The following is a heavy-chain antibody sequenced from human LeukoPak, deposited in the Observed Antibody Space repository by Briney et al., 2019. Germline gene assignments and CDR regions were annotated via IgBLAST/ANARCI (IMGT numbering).Heavy chain of an antibody. CDR3: ARGYYDSSGYYVDY. D-gene: IGHD3-22*01. CDR2: IYTSGST. J-gene: IGHJ4*02. Sequence: SETLSLTCTVSGGSISSYYWSWIRQPAGKGLEWIGRIYTSGSTNYNPSLKSRVTMSVDTSKNQFSLKLSSVTAADTGVYYCARGYYDSSGYYVDYWGQGTLVTVSS. CDR1: GGSISSYY. V-gene: IGHV4-4*07.